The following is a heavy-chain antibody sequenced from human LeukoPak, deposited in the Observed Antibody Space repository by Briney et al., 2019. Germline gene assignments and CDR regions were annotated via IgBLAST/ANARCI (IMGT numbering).Heavy chain of an antibody. CDR2: IYPADSDT. J-gene: IGHJ4*02. CDR1: GYRFTSYW. D-gene: IGHD3-22*01. Sequence: GESLKISCKGSGYRFTSYWIGWVRQMPGKGLEWMGIIYPADSDTRYSPSFQGRVTMSADKSSSTAYLLWSSLKASDTAMYYCARRDYDRSGFYLFDHWGQGTLVTVSS. CDR3: ARRDYDRSGFYLFDH. V-gene: IGHV5-51*01.